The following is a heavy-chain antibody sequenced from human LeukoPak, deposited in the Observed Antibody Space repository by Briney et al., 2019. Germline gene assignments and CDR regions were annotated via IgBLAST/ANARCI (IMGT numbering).Heavy chain of an antibody. Sequence: GASVKVSCKASGYTFTNYGITWVRQAPGQGLEWMGWISAYTGNTNYAQKFQGRVTITADESTSTAYMELSSLRSEDTAVYYCARDLRGLHLDWGQGTLVTVSS. D-gene: IGHD5-18*01. J-gene: IGHJ4*02. V-gene: IGHV1-18*01. CDR2: ISAYTGNT. CDR1: GYTFTNYG. CDR3: ARDLRGLHLD.